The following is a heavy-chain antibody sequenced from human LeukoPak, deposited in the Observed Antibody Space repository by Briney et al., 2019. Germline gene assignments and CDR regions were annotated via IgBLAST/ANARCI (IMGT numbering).Heavy chain of an antibody. J-gene: IGHJ4*02. CDR3: AKFSSGCYESFDY. Sequence: GGSLRLSCAASVYTFSSYAMSWVRQAPGKGLEWVSAISGSGGSTYYADSVKGRFTISRDNSKNTLYLQMNSLRAEDTAVYYCAKFSSGCYESFDYWGQGTLVTVSS. CDR1: VYTFSSYA. CDR2: ISGSGGST. D-gene: IGHD6-19*01. V-gene: IGHV3-23*01.